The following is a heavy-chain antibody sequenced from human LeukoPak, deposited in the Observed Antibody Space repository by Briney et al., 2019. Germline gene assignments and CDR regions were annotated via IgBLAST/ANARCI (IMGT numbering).Heavy chain of an antibody. CDR3: ARGRFHYDYVWWIYFDY. Sequence: SQTLSLTRTVSGRSISSGSYYWGWIRQPAGKGLEWIGRFYTSGSTNYNPSLKSRVTISVDTSKNQFSLKLSSVTAADTAVYYCARGRFHYDYVWWIYFDYWGQGTLVTVST. V-gene: IGHV4-61*02. CDR1: GRSISSGSYY. J-gene: IGHJ4*02. D-gene: IGHD3-16*01. CDR2: FYTSGST.